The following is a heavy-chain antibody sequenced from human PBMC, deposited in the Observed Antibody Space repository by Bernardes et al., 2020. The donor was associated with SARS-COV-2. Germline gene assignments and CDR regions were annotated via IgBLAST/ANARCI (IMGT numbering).Heavy chain of an antibody. Sequence: SETLSLTCSVSGGSISSYFWSWIRQPAGKGLEWIGRISTSGSSNFNVSLWSRVTMSVDKSKNQLSLKMTSVTAADTAVYYCARDDLSINGGNNWFDPWGQGALVIVSS. CDR1: GGSISSYF. J-gene: IGHJ5*02. D-gene: IGHD2-15*01. CDR2: ISTSGSS. CDR3: ARDDLSINGGNNWFDP. V-gene: IGHV4-4*07.